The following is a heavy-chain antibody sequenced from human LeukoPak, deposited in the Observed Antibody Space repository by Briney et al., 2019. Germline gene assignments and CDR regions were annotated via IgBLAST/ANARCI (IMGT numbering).Heavy chain of an antibody. CDR2: INHSGST. CDR3: ARKDYYGSGSYSSYYFDY. CDR1: GGSFSGYY. V-gene: IGHV4-34*01. D-gene: IGHD3-10*01. J-gene: IGHJ4*02. Sequence: SETLSLTCAVYGGSFSGYYWSWIRQPPGKGLEWIGEINHSGSTNYNPSLKSRVTISVDKSKNQFSLKLSSVTAADTAVYYCARKDYYGSGSYSSYYFDYWGQGTLVTVSS.